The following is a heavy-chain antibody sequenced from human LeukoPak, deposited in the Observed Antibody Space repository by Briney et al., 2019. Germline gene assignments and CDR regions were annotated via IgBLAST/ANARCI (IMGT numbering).Heavy chain of an antibody. J-gene: IGHJ4*02. CDR1: GYTFIAYY. CDR2: INPNGGGT. Sequence: ASVKVSCKASGYTFIAYYMHWVRPAPGQGLEWMGWINPNGGGTNYAQKFQGRVTMTRDTSISTAYMELSRLRSDDTAVYYCAIWEVNGCYYSYWGQGTLVTVSS. CDR3: AIWEVNGCYYSY. D-gene: IGHD3-22*01. V-gene: IGHV1-2*02.